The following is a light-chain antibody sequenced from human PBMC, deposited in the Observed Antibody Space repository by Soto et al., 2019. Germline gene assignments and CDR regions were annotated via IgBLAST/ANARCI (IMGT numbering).Light chain of an antibody. CDR3: QQYDSSPKMYT. CDR1: QSVSGSY. V-gene: IGKV3-20*01. CDR2: GAS. J-gene: IGKJ2*01. Sequence: EIVLTQSPGTLSLSPGERATLSCRASQSVSGSYLAWYQQKPGQAPRLLIYGASSRATGIPDRFSGSGSGTDFTLTISRLEPEDFAVYHCQQYDSSPKMYTFGQGTKLEIK.